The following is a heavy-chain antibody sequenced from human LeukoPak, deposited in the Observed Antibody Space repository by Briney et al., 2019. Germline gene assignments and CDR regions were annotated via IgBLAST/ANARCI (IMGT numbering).Heavy chain of an antibody. CDR1: GFTFGNYG. D-gene: IGHD4-17*01. V-gene: IGHV3-30*18. Sequence: PGGSLRLSCAVSGFTFGNYGMHWVRQAPGKGLEWVALISYDGSSEYYAGSVKGRFTISRDNSKITGYLQMNSLKAGDTAVYYGAKDLYPGGDYGAEGLDVGGQGTTVIVS. CDR2: ISYDGSSE. CDR3: AKDLYPGGDYGAEGLDV. J-gene: IGHJ6*02.